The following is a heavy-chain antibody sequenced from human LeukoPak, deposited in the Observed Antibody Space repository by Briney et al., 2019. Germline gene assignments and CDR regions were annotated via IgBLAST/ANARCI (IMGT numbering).Heavy chain of an antibody. D-gene: IGHD3-3*01. V-gene: IGHV3-23*01. CDR3: VRGYEFDY. J-gene: IGHJ4*02. CDR1: GFNFANHA. CDR2: ISGGGDIT. Sequence: PGGSLRLSCAASGFNFANHAMSWVRQTPGKGLEWVSAISGGGDITYYADSVTGRFTISRDNSKDTLFLQMHSLRPGDTAVYYCVRGYEFDYWGQGTLVTVSS.